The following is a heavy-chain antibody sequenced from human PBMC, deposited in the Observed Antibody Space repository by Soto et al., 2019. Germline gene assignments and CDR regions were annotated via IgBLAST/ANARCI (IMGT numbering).Heavy chain of an antibody. D-gene: IGHD6-6*01. J-gene: IGHJ4*02. V-gene: IGHV3-23*01. CDR1: GFTFISNA. CDR2: VRGSGGSGGST. CDR3: AREQVVRDF. Sequence: GGSLRLSCAASGFTFISNALNWVRQAPGKGLEWVSGVRGSGGSGGSTDNADSVKGRFNVSRDNSKNTLCLQMNSLRAEDTAIYFAAREQVVRDFWXQGTLVTVSS.